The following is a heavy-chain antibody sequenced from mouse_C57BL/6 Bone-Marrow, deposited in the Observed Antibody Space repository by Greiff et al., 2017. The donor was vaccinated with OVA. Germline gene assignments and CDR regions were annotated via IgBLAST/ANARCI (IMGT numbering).Heavy chain of an antibody. V-gene: IGHV1-63*01. D-gene: IGHD2-1*01. CDR3: ARSYGIAWFAY. CDR1: GYTFTNYW. Sequence: QVQLQQSGAELVRPGTSVKMSCKASGYTFTNYWIGWAKQRPGHGLEWIGDIYPGGGYTNYNEKFKGKATLTADKSSSTAYMQFSSLTSEDSAIYYCARSYGIAWFAYWGQGTLVTVSA. J-gene: IGHJ3*01. CDR2: IYPGGGYT.